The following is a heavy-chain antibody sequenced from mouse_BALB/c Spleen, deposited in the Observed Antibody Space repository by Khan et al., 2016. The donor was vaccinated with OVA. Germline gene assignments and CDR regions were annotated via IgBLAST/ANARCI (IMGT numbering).Heavy chain of an antibody. CDR1: GYSITSDYA. V-gene: IGHV3-2*02. J-gene: IGHJ3*01. Sequence: EVQLQESGPGLVKPSQSLSLTCTVTGYSITSDYAWNWIRQFPGNKLEWMGSISYSGSTSYIPSLKSRISITRDTSKNQFFLQLNSVTTEDTATYCGARWFVYWGQGTLVTVSA. CDR3: ARWFVY. CDR2: ISYSGST.